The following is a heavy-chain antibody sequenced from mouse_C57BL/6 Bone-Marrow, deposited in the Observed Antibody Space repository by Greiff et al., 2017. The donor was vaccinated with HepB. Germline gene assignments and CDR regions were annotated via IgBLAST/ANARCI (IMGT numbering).Heavy chain of an antibody. CDR3: ARSYGNPYYYAMDY. J-gene: IGHJ4*01. D-gene: IGHD2-1*01. CDR1: GYAFSSYW. Sequence: QVHVKQSGAELVKPGASVKISCKASGYAFSSYWMNWVKQRPGKGLEWIGQIYPGDGDTNYNGKFKGKATLTADKSSSTAYMQLSSLTSEDSAVYFCARSYGNPYYYAMDYWGQGTSVTVSS. V-gene: IGHV1-80*01. CDR2: IYPGDGDT.